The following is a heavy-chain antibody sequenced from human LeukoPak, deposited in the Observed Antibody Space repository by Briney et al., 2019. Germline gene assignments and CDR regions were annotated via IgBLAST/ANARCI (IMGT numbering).Heavy chain of an antibody. D-gene: IGHD3-22*01. CDR3: ARDLDYYDSSGYYSGWFDP. V-gene: IGHV4-39*07. Sequence: KPSETLSLTCTVSGGSISSSDYYWAWIRQPPGKGLEWIGNIYYSGNTYYNSSLKSRVTISIDASKNQFSLKLSSVTAADTAVYYCARDLDYYDSSGYYSGWFDPWGQGTLVTVSS. J-gene: IGHJ5*02. CDR2: IYYSGNT. CDR1: GGSISSSDYY.